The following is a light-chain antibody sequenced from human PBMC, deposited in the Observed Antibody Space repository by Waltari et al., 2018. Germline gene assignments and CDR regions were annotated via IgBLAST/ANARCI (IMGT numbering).Light chain of an antibody. CDR2: SND. CDR1: NSNIGSFT. Sequence: QSVLTQPPSASGTPGQRVTISCSGSNSNIGSFTVNWYEHLPGTAPKLLIYSNDQRPSGVPDRFSGSKSGTSASLAITGLHSEDEADYCCASWDDSLNGLIFGAGTKLTVL. J-gene: IGLJ2*01. V-gene: IGLV1-44*01. CDR3: ASWDDSLNGLI.